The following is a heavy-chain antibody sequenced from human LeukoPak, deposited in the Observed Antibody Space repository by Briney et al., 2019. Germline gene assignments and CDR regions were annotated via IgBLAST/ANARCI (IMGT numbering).Heavy chain of an antibody. D-gene: IGHD3-22*01. V-gene: IGHV3-15*01. CDR1: GFTFSNAW. Sequence: PGGSLRVSCAASGFTFSNAWMRWVRQAPGKGLEWVGRIKSKTDSGTTDYAAPVKGRFTISRDDSKNTLYLQINSLKTEDTAVYYCTTDPSYYYDSSGSVASIDYWGQGTLVTVSS. J-gene: IGHJ4*02. CDR3: TTDPSYYYDSSGSVASIDY. CDR2: IKSKTDSGTT.